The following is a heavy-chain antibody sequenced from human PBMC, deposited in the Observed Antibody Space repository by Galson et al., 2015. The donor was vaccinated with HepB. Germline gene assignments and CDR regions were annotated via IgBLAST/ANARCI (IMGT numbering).Heavy chain of an antibody. D-gene: IGHD6-19*01. CDR1: GYTFTGYG. J-gene: IGHJ4*02. V-gene: IGHV1-18*01. CDR3: ASLSLDSSGWYGQYYFDY. Sequence: SCKASGYTFTGYGISWVRQAPGQGLEWMGWINAYNGNTNYAQKLQGRVTMTTDTSTSTAYMELRSLRSDDTAVYYCASLSLDSSGWYGQYYFDYWGQGTLVTVSS. CDR2: INAYNGNT.